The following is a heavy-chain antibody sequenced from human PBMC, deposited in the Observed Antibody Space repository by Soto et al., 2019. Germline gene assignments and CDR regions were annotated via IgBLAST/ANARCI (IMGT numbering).Heavy chain of an antibody. J-gene: IGHJ4*02. CDR1: GDSISTYY. CDR3: ARPGRDWGSLEY. CDR2: IYYGGIT. Sequence: QVQLQESGPGLVKPSETLSLTCTVSGDSISTYYWTWIRQPPGKGLEWIAFIYYGGITNYNPSLKSRVTISVDTSKNQFSLTLNSVTAADTAVYYCARPGRDWGSLEYWGQGTRVTVS. D-gene: IGHD7-27*01. V-gene: IGHV4-59*08.